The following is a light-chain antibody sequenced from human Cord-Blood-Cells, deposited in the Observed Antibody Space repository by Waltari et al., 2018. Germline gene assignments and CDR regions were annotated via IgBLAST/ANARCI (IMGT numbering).Light chain of an antibody. J-gene: IGLJ3*02. Sequence: QSALTQPASVSGSPGQSITISCTGTSSDVGGYNYVSWYQQHPGKAPKLMIYGVSKRPSGVSNRFSGSKSGNTASLTISGRQAEDEADYYCSSYTSSSTLRVFGGGTKLTVL. V-gene: IGLV2-14*01. CDR1: SSDVGGYNY. CDR3: SSYTSSSTLRV. CDR2: GVS.